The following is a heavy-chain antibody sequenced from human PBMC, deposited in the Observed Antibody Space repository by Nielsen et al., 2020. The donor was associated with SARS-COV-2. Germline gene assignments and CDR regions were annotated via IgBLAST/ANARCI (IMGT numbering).Heavy chain of an antibody. D-gene: IGHD3-16*01. CDR3: AREAYYDYVWAY. CDR2: MNPNSGNT. CDR1: GYTFTSYD. Sequence: ASVKVSCKASGYTFTSYDINWVRQATGQGLEWMGWMNPNSGNTGYAQKFQGRVTMTRNTSISTAYMELSSLRSEDTAVYYCAREAYYDYVWAYWGRGTLVTVSS. V-gene: IGHV1-8*01. J-gene: IGHJ4*02.